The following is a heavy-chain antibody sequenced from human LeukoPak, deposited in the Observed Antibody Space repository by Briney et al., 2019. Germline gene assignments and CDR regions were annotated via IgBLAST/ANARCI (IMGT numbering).Heavy chain of an antibody. V-gene: IGHV3-30*04. CDR1: GFTFSSYA. D-gene: IGHD3-10*01. CDR3: AREGVRGLRGYFDY. J-gene: IGHJ4*02. CDR2: ISYDGSNK. Sequence: GRSLRLSCAASGFTFSSYAMHWVRQAPGKGLEWVAVISYDGSNKYYADSVKGRFTISRDNSKNTLYLRMNSLRAEDTAVYYCAREGVRGLRGYFDYWGQGTLVTVSS.